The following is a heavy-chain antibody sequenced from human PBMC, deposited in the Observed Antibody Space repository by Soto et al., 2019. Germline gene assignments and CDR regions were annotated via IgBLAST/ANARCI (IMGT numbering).Heavy chain of an antibody. D-gene: IGHD3-9*01. CDR2: IIPIFGTA. V-gene: IGHV1-69*13. CDR3: ARALGDILTGYYKSPYYYGMDV. Sequence: SVKVSCKASGGTFSSYAISWVRQAPGQGLEWMGGIIPIFGTANYAQKFQGRVTITADESTSTAYMELSSLRSEDTAVYYCARALGDILTGYYKSPYYYGMDVWGQGITVTVS. J-gene: IGHJ6*02. CDR1: GGTFSSYA.